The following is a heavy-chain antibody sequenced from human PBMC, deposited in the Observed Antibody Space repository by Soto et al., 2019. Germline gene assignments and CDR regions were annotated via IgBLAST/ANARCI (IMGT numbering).Heavy chain of an antibody. Sequence: ASVKVSCKVSGYTFTSYYIHWVRQAPGQGLEWMGIINPSGGTTNYAQEFQGRVTMTRGTSTSTVFMELSSLRSEDTAVYYCARPKSRGAFDVWGQGTMVT. CDR1: GYTFTSYY. J-gene: IGHJ3*01. CDR3: ARPKSRGAFDV. CDR2: INPSGGTT. V-gene: IGHV1-46*01.